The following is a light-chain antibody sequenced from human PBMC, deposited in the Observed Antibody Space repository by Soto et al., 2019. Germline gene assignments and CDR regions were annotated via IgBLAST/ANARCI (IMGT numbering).Light chain of an antibody. J-gene: IGKJ2*01. CDR1: QSVNSNY. CDR2: GAF. Sequence: EIVLTQSPGSLSLSPGERATLSCRASQSVNSNYLAWYQQKPGKAPRLLIYGAFSRATGIPDRFSGSGSGTDVTLTISRREPEDFAVYYCQQSGSSPPYTFGQGTKLEIK. CDR3: QQSGSSPPYT. V-gene: IGKV3-20*01.